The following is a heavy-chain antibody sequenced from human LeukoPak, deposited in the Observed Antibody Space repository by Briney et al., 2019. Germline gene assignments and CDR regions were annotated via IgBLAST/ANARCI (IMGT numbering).Heavy chain of an antibody. J-gene: IGHJ4*02. Sequence: SQTLSLTCTVSGGSISSGGYYWSWIRQPPGKGLEWIGRIYTSGSTNYNPSLKSRVTMSVDTSKNQFSLKLSSVTAADTAVYYCATGITGANYWGQGTLVTVSS. D-gene: IGHD1-20*01. CDR1: GGSISSGGYY. CDR3: ATGITGANY. V-gene: IGHV4-61*02. CDR2: IYTSGST.